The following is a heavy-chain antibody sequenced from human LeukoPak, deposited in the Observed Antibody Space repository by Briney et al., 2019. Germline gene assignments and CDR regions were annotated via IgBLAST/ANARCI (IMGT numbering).Heavy chain of an antibody. Sequence: SETLSLTCTVSGGSISSYYWSWIRQPPGKGLEWIGYIYYSGSTDYNPSLKSRVSISVDTSKNQFSLKLSSVTAADTAEYYCARGFPHGGYVWPIDYWGQGTLVTVSS. CDR2: IYYSGST. D-gene: IGHD3-16*01. CDR3: ARGFPHGGYVWPIDY. V-gene: IGHV4-59*01. J-gene: IGHJ4*02. CDR1: GGSISSYY.